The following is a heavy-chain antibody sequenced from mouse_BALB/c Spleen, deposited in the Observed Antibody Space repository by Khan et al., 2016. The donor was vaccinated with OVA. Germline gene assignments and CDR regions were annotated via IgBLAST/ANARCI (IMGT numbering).Heavy chain of an antibody. J-gene: IGHJ2*01. V-gene: IGHV1-69*02. CDR1: GYTFTNYW. Sequence: QVQLQQSGAEMVRPGASVKLSCKASGYTFTNYWINWVKQRPGQGLEWIGNIYPSDSYTNYNQKFKDMATLTVDKSSSTAYMQLSSPTSEDSAVYDCTRGDPGIFDYWGQGTTLTVSS. CDR3: TRGDPGIFDY. CDR2: IYPSDSYT. D-gene: IGHD2-13*01.